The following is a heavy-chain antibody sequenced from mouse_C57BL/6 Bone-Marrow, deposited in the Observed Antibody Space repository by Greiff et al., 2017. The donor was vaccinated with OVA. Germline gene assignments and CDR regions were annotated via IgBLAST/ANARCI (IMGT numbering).Heavy chain of an antibody. CDR3: AKNGYRYFDV. CDR1: GFSLTSYG. CDR2: IWRGGST. J-gene: IGHJ1*03. Sequence: VQLQQSGPGLVQPSQSLSITCTASGFSLTSYGVHWVRQSPGKGLEWLGVIWRGGSTDYNAALMSRLSITKDNSKSQVFFKMNSLQADDTAIYYCAKNGYRYFDVWGTGTTVTVSS. V-gene: IGHV2-5*01.